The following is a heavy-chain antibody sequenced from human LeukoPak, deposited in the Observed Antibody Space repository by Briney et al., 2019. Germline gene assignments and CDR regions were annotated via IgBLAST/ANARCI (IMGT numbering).Heavy chain of an antibody. Sequence: GASVKVSCTTSGYTFTGYFMHWVRQAPGQGLEWLGWINPDSSVTKYAQKFQGRVTMTRDTSISTAYMELSRLRSDDTAVYYCASRELGYWGQGTLVTVSS. D-gene: IGHD1-26*01. CDR2: INPDSSVT. CDR3: ASRELGY. V-gene: IGHV1-2*02. CDR1: GYTFTGYF. J-gene: IGHJ4*02.